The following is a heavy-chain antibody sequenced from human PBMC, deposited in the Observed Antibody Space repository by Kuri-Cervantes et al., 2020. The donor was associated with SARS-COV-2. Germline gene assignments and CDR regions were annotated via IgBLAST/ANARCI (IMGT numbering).Heavy chain of an antibody. D-gene: IGHD2-2*01. CDR2: ISSSSSYI. V-gene: IGHV3-21*01. CDR1: GFTFSSYS. CDR3: ARDLGYCSSTSCYEGHYMDV. Sequence: GESLKISCAASGFTFSSYSMNWVRQAPGKGLEWVSSISSSSSYIYYADSVKGRCTISRDNAKNSLYLQMNSLRAEDTAVYYCARDLGYCSSTSCYEGHYMDVWGKGTTVTVSS. J-gene: IGHJ6*03.